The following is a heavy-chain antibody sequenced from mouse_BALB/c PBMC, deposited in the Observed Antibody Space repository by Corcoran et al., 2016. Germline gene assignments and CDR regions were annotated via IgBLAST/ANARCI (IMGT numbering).Heavy chain of an antibody. CDR2: ILPGSGST. Sequence: QVQLQQSGAELMKPGASVKISCKATGYTFSSYWIEWVKQRPGHGLEWIGEILPGSGSTNYNEKFKGKVTFTADTSSNTAYMQLSSLTSEDSAVYYCARSHGSSRAWFAYWGQGTLVTVSA. J-gene: IGHJ3*01. V-gene: IGHV1-9*01. CDR3: ARSHGSSRAWFAY. D-gene: IGHD1-1*01. CDR1: GYTFSSYW.